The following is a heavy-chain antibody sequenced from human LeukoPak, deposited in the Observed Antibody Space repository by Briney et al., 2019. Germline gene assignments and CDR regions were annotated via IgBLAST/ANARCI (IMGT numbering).Heavy chain of an antibody. CDR3: ASRGADCSGGSCYWFDP. J-gene: IGHJ5*02. Sequence: ASVKVSCKASGYTFTSYYMHWVRQAPGQGLEWMGWMNPNSGNAGYAQKFQGRVTLTRDTSISTAYMELSSLRSEDTAVYYCASRGADCSGGSCYWFDPWGQGTLVTVSS. V-gene: IGHV1-8*02. CDR1: GYTFTSYY. D-gene: IGHD2-15*01. CDR2: MNPNSGNA.